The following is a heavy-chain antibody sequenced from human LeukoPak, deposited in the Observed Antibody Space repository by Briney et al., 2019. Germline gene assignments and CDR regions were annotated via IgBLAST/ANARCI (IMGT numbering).Heavy chain of an antibody. CDR1: GFRFSSQW. D-gene: IGHD1-7*01. V-gene: IGHV3-7*01. J-gene: IGHJ4*02. CDR2: INSDGSAK. CDR3: ADLGTSD. Sequence: GGSLRLSCAVSGFRFSSQWMTWVRQAPGTGPEWVATINSDGSAKYHVDSVKGRFTISRDNAKNLVYLQMSILRAEDTAVYYCADLGTSDCGQGTLVTVSS.